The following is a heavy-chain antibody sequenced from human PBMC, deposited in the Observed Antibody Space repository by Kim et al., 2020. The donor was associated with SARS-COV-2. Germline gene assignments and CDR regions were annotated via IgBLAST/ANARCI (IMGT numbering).Heavy chain of an antibody. J-gene: IGHJ3*02. D-gene: IGHD3-16*02. V-gene: IGHV1-2*06. CDR2: INPDSGGT. CDR3: ARRLSMITFGGVIVHDAFDI. CDR1: GYTFTVYY. Sequence: ASVKVSCKASGYTFTVYYMYWVRQVPGQGLEWMGRINPDSGGTNYAQKFQGRVTMTRDTSISTAYMELSRLRSDDTAVYYCARRLSMITFGGVIVHDAFDIWGQGTMVTVSS.